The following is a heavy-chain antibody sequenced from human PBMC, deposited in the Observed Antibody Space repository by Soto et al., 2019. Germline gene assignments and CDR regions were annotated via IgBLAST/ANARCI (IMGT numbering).Heavy chain of an antibody. D-gene: IGHD2-2*02. Sequence: GGSLRLSCAGSGFTFGDSYMSWIRQAPGKGLEWLSYISPGSRYPAYADSVKGRFTISRDNAKNSLYLQMNSLRAEDTAVYYCARDRCSSTSCYIPSYYGMDVWGQGTTVTVSS. CDR2: ISPGSRYP. CDR1: GFTFGDSY. J-gene: IGHJ6*02. V-gene: IGHV3-11*06. CDR3: ARDRCSSTSCYIPSYYGMDV.